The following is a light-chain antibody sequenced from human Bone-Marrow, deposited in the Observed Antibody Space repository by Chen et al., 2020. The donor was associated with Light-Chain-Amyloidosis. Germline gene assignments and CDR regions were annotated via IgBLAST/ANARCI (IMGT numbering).Light chain of an antibody. CDR1: NIGSTS. CDR3: QVWDRSSDRPV. Sequence: SYVLTQPSSVSVAPGQTATIACGGNNIGSTSVHWYQQTPGQAPLLVVYDDGDRPSGIAERLSGSNSGNTATLTISRVEAGDEADYYCQVWDRSSDRPVFGGGTKLTVL. CDR2: DDG. V-gene: IGLV3-21*02. J-gene: IGLJ3*02.